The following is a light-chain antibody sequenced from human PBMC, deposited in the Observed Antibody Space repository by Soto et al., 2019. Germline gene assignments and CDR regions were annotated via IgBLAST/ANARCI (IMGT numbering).Light chain of an antibody. CDR2: DNY. CDR3: QSYDRSLSGVV. V-gene: IGLV1-40*01. CDR1: SSNIGTGYE. Sequence: QSVLTQPPSVSGAPGQRVTISCTGTSSNIGTGYEVHWYQQLPGTAPKLLIYDNYNRPSGVPDRFSGSKSGTSASLAITGLQAEDEADYYCQSYDRSLSGVVFGGGTNLTVL. J-gene: IGLJ2*01.